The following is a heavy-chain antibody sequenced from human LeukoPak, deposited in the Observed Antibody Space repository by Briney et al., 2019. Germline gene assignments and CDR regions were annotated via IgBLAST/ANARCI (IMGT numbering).Heavy chain of an antibody. CDR3: ARGLRSGYVPFHY. J-gene: IGHJ4*02. D-gene: IGHD5-12*01. CDR2: MNPYSGNT. V-gene: IGHV1-8*01. Sequence: GASVKVSCKASGYTFSDYDIHWVRQTPGQGPVWMGWMNPYSGNTGYTEKFQGRVTMTRNPSISTAFLDLSSLTSEDTAVYYCARGLRSGYVPFHYWGQGTLVTVSS. CDR1: GYTFSDYD.